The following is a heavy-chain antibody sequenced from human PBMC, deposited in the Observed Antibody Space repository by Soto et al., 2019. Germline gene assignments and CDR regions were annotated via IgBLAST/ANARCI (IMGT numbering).Heavy chain of an antibody. CDR1: GYTLTSYY. V-gene: IGHV1-46*01. CDR2: INPSGGST. J-gene: IGHJ5*02. D-gene: IGHD2-2*01. CDR3: AREAQIVVVPAAPGWRFDP. Sequence: ASVKVSCKASGYTLTSYYMHWVRQAPGQGLEWMGIINPSGGSTSYAQKFQGRVTMTRDTSTSTVYMELSSLRSEDTAVYYCAREAQIVVVPAAPGWRFDPWGQGTLVTVSS.